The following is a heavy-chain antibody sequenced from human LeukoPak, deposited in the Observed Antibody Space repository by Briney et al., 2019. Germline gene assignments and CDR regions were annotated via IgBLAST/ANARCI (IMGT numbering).Heavy chain of an antibody. D-gene: IGHD3-10*01. CDR3: ARERPVTMGPYMDV. Sequence: SETLSLTCTVSGGSISSGDYYWSWIRQHPGKGLEWIGYIYYSGSTYYNPSLKSRVTISVDTSKNQFSLKLSSVTAADTAVYYCARERPVTMGPYMDVWGKGTTVTVSS. V-gene: IGHV4-31*03. J-gene: IGHJ6*03. CDR1: GGSISSGDYY. CDR2: IYYSGST.